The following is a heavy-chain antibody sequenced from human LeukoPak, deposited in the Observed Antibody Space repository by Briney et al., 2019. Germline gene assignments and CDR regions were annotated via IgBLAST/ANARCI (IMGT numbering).Heavy chain of an antibody. Sequence: PPGGSLRLSCAASGFTFSSYEMNWVRQAPGKGLEWVSYISSSGSTIYYADSVKGRFTISRDNAKNSLYLQMNSLRAEDTAVYYCARGGSYGYEGPKPVDYWGQGTLVTVSS. J-gene: IGHJ4*02. V-gene: IGHV3-48*03. CDR2: ISSSGSTI. CDR3: ARGGSYGYEGPKPVDY. D-gene: IGHD5-18*01. CDR1: GFTFSSYE.